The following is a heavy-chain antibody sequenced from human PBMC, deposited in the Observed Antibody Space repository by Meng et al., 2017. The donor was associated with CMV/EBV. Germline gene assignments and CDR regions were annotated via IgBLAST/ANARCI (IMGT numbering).Heavy chain of an antibody. CDR2: INPNSGGT. J-gene: IGHJ4*02. Sequence: SVKVSCLASGYTFTGYYMHWVRQAPGQGLEWMGWINPNSGGTNYAQKLQGRVTMTRDTSISTAYMELSRLRSDDTAVYYCARGGIAVAGTYDYWGQGTLVTVSS. CDR3: ARGGIAVAGTYDY. CDR1: GYTFTGYY. V-gene: IGHV1-2*02. D-gene: IGHD6-19*01.